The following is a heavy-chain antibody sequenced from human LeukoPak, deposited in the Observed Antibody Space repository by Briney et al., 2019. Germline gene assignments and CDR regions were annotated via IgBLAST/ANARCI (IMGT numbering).Heavy chain of an antibody. CDR2: IWYDGSNK. V-gene: IGHV3-33*08. J-gene: IGHJ4*02. Sequence: GGSLRLSCAASGSTFSSYGMHWVRQAPGKGLEWVAVIWYDGSNKYYADSVKGRFTISRDNSKNTLYLQMNSLRAEDTAVYYCARVTVNGVYFYFDYWGQGTLVTVSS. D-gene: IGHD4-17*01. CDR1: GSTFSSYG. CDR3: ARVTVNGVYFYFDY.